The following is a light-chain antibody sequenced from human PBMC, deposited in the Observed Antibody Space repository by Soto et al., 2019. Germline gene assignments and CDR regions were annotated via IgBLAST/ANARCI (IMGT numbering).Light chain of an antibody. CDR1: SSDVGAYNY. Sequence: QSALTQPPSASGSPGQSVTISCTGTSSDVGAYNYVSWYQQLPGKAPKLIIYEVSKRPSGVPDRFSGSKSGNTASLTVSGLQAEDEADYYCTSYSGTSSFFYVYGTATKVTVL. CDR3: TSYSGTSSFFYV. CDR2: EVS. V-gene: IGLV2-8*01. J-gene: IGLJ1*01.